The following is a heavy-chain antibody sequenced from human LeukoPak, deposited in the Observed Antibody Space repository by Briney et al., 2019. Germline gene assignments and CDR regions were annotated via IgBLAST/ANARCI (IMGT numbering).Heavy chain of an antibody. CDR2: IYYSGST. J-gene: IGHJ4*02. V-gene: IGHV4-39*01. CDR1: GGSISSSSYY. CDR3: ARGDPGLYFDY. D-gene: IGHD1-14*01. Sequence: SETLSLTCTVSGGSISSSSYYWGWIRQPPGKGLEWIGSIYYSGSTYYNPSLKSRVTISVDTSKNQFSLKLSSVTAADTAVYYCARGDPGLYFDYWGQGTLVTVSS.